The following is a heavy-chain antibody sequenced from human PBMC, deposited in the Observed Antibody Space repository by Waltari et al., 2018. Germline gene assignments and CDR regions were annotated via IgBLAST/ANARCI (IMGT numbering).Heavy chain of an antibody. Sequence: EVRLVESGGGLVQPGGSLRLYCGGSGFTFSSYWMRWVRQTPGKGLEWVANINEDESEKYYVDSVKGRFTISRDNAKNSLVLQMDSLRGEDTAVYYCARANWGALDYWGQGALVIVSS. V-gene: IGHV3-7*01. J-gene: IGHJ4*02. D-gene: IGHD7-27*01. CDR1: GFTFSSYW. CDR2: INEDESEK. CDR3: ARANWGALDY.